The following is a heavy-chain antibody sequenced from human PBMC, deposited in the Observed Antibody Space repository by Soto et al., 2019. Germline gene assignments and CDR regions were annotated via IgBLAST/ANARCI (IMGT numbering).Heavy chain of an antibody. CDR3: AKDHITIFGVVWAFDI. J-gene: IGHJ3*02. D-gene: IGHD3-3*01. CDR1: GFTFSSYA. CDR2: ISGSGGST. Sequence: EVQLLESGGGLVQPGGSLRLSCAASGFTFSSYAMSWVRQAPGKGLEWVSAISGSGGSTYYADSVKGRFTISRDNSKNRLHLQMNSLRAEDTAVYYCAKDHITIFGVVWAFDIWGQGTMVTVSS. V-gene: IGHV3-23*01.